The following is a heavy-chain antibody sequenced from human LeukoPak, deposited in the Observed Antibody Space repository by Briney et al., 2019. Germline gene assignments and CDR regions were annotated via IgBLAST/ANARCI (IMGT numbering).Heavy chain of an antibody. CDR2: IYYTGNT. D-gene: IGHD2-15*01. CDR1: GGSISSSTYY. V-gene: IGHV4-39*01. CDR3: ARGLYCSGGNCYTEFDY. J-gene: IGHJ4*02. Sequence: SETLSLTCTVSGGSISSSTYYWGWIRQPPGKGLEWIATIYYTGNTYYNPSLRSRVTISVDTSRNQFSLRLSSVTAADTAVYYCARGLYCSGGNCYTEFDYWGQGTLVTVSS.